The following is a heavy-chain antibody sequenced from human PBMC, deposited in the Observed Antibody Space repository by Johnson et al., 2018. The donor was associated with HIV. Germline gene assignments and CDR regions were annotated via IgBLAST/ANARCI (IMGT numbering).Heavy chain of an antibody. CDR1: GFIFNDYH. V-gene: IGHV3-7*01. D-gene: IGHD3-16*01. CDR2: IKQDGSEK. Sequence: MQLVESGGGLVQPGGSLRLSCTASGFIFNDYHMTWVRQAPGKGLEWVANIKQDGSEKYYVDSVKGRFTISRDNAKNSLYLQMNSLRAEDTAVYYCARGSRYTHDNDDVYLLQAFDIWGQGTMVTVSS. CDR3: ARGSRYTHDNDDVYLLQAFDI. J-gene: IGHJ3*02.